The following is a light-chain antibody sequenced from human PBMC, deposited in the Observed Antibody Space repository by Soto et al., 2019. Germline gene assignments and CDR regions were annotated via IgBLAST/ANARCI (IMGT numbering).Light chain of an antibody. J-gene: IGKJ1*01. V-gene: IGKV3-20*01. CDR1: QRVSSSY. CDR3: QQYGSSPRT. CDR2: GAS. Sequence: EIVLTQSPGTLSLSPGERATLSCRASQRVSSSYLAWYQQKAGQAPRLLIYGASSRATGIPDRFSGSGSGTDFTLTLSRMEPEDFAVYYCQQYGSSPRTFGQGTKVEIK.